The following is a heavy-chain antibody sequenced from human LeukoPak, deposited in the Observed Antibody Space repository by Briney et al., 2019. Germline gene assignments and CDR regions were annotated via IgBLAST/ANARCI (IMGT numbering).Heavy chain of an antibody. CDR1: GFTFSSYS. J-gene: IGHJ3*02. CDR2: VKRKTDGGTT. CDR3: TTSLTTVAAYGAFDI. Sequence: GGSLRLSCAASGFTFSSYSMNWVRQAPGKGLEWVGRVKRKTDGGTTDYAAPVKGRFTISRDDSKNTLYLQMNSLKTEDTAVYYCTTSLTTVAAYGAFDIWGQGTMVTVSS. D-gene: IGHD4-23*01. V-gene: IGHV3-15*01.